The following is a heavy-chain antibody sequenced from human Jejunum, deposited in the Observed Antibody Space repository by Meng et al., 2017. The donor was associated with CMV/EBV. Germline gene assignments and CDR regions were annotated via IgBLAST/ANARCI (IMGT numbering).Heavy chain of an antibody. CDR3: ARGYSSGWNYFHY. V-gene: IGHV4-30-4*01. CDR2: IDNRGST. CDR1: VPSISSGDFC. Sequence: HPQELGPGLVRPSQTPSLTCTASVPSISSGDFCLSWIRQPPGKGLEYIGYIDNRGSTYYNPSLKSRVTMSMDTSKNQFSLKLTSVTAADTAVYYCARGYSSGWNYFHYWGQGTLVTVSS. J-gene: IGHJ4*02. D-gene: IGHD6-19*01.